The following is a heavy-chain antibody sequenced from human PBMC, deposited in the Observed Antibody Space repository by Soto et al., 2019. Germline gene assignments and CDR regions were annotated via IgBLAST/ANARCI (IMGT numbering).Heavy chain of an antibody. CDR1: GFTFSGSW. CDR2: IHSDGSRT. Sequence: EVQLVESWGGSVQPGGSLRLSCAASGFTFSGSWMHWVRQAPGKGLVWVSRIHSDGSRTNYADSVKGSFTISRDNANKKLLLQMNSLRVDDTYVYYCTRDGIATTVTQYGQFDYWGQGTLVTASS. D-gene: IGHD4-17*01. CDR3: TRDGIATTVTQYGQFDY. J-gene: IGHJ4*02. V-gene: IGHV3-74*01.